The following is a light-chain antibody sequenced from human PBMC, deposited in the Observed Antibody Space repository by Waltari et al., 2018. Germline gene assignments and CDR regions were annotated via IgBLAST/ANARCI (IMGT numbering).Light chain of an antibody. CDR1: SNDVGGYKY. CDR3: SSYTSSTSVI. V-gene: IGLV2-14*03. Sequence: QSALTQPASVSGSPGQSITISCTGTSNDVGGYKYVSWYQQHPGKAPKVLIYDVNNRPSGVSNRFSGSKSGNTASLTISGLQAEDEADYFCSSYTSSTSVIFGGGNKVTVL. J-gene: IGLJ2*01. CDR2: DVN.